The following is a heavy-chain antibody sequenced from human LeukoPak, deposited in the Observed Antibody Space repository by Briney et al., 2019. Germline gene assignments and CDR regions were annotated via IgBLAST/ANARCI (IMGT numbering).Heavy chain of an antibody. Sequence: PSETLSLTCAVYGVSFSGYYWSWIRLPPGKGLEWIGEINHSGSTNYNPSLKSRVTISVDTSKNQFSLKLSSVTAADTAVYYCARIWDGYLIDYWGQGTLVTVSS. CDR2: INHSGST. D-gene: IGHD5-24*01. J-gene: IGHJ4*02. V-gene: IGHV4-34*01. CDR1: GVSFSGYY. CDR3: ARIWDGYLIDY.